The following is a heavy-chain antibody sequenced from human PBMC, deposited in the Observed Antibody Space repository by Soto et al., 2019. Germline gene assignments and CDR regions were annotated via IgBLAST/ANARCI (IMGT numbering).Heavy chain of an antibody. CDR3: ARRPHLSDNVELDY. J-gene: IGHJ4*02. CDR1: GYTFTNYG. D-gene: IGHD2-8*01. V-gene: IGHV1-18*01. CDR2: IRAYSGHT. Sequence: QVQLVQSGAEVKKPGASVTVSCKASGYTFTNYGINWVRQAPGQGLEWMGWIRAYSGHTNYAQKLQDRVTMTTDTSTSTTYMELRSLRSDYTAVYYCARRPHLSDNVELDYWGQGTLVTVSS.